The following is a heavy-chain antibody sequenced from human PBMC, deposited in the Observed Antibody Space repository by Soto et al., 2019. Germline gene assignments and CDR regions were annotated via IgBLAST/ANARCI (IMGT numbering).Heavy chain of an antibody. D-gene: IGHD2-15*01. J-gene: IGHJ5*02. CDR3: ARDQGYCSGGSCYSGRWFDP. CDR1: GYTFTSYG. V-gene: IGHV1-69*13. CDR2: IIPIFGTA. Sequence: SVKVSCKASGYTFTSYGISWVRQAPGQGLEWMGGIIPIFGTATYAQKFQGRVTITADESTSTAYMELSSLRSEDTAVYYCARDQGYCSGGSCYSGRWFDPWGQGTLVTVSS.